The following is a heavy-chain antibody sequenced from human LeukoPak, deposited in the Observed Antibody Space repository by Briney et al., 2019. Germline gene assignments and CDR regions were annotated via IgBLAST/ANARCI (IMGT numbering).Heavy chain of an antibody. Sequence: ASVKVSCKASGYTFTGYYMHWVRQAPGQGLEWMGWINPNSGGTNYAQKFQGRVTMTRDTSISTAYMELSRLRSDDTAVYYCARGRIAAAGYHYYYYGMDVWGQGTTVTVSS. CDR1: GYTFTGYY. CDR2: INPNSGGT. V-gene: IGHV1-2*02. D-gene: IGHD6-13*01. J-gene: IGHJ6*02. CDR3: ARGRIAAAGYHYYYYGMDV.